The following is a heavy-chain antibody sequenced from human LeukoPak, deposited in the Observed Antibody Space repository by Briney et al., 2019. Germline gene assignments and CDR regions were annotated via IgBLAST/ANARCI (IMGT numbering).Heavy chain of an antibody. Sequence: SGGSLRLSCAASGFTFSSYAMSWVRQAPGKGLEWVSAISGSGGSTYYADSVKGRFTISRDNSKNTLYLQMNSLRAEDTAVYYCVGYSCSSTSCYTGGFDYWGQGTLVTVSS. CDR3: VGYSCSSTSCYTGGFDY. CDR1: GFTFSSYA. J-gene: IGHJ4*02. V-gene: IGHV3-23*01. D-gene: IGHD2-2*02. CDR2: ISGSGGST.